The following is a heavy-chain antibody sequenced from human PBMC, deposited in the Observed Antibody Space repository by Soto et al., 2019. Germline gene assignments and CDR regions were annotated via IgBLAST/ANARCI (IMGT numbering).Heavy chain of an antibody. CDR1: SGSISSSNW. CDR2: IYHIGST. V-gene: IGHV4-4*02. Sequence: QVQLQESGPGLVKPSGTLSLTCAVSSGSISSSNWWSWVRQPPGKGLEGIGEIYHIGSTNYNPSLKSRVTISVDKSKNQVSLKLSSVTAADTAVYYCARDRCGGSCYHDAFDIWCQGTMVTVSS. CDR3: ARDRCGGSCYHDAFDI. J-gene: IGHJ3*02. D-gene: IGHD2-15*01.